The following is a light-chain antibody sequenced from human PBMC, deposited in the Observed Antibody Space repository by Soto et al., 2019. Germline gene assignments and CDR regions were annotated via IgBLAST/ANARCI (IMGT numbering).Light chain of an antibody. CDR1: SSDVGGHKY. CDR2: EVS. V-gene: IGLV2-8*01. Sequence: QSALTQPPSASGSLGSSVTISCTGTSSDVGGHKYVSWYQHHPGKAPKLILFEVSQRPSGVPHRFSGSKSGNTASLTVSGLQAEDEADYYCSSYGGNTHFVIFRGGTQLTVL. J-gene: IGLJ2*01. CDR3: SSYGGNTHFVI.